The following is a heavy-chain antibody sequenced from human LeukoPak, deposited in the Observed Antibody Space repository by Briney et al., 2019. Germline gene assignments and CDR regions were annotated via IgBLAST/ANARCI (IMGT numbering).Heavy chain of an antibody. CDR1: GGTFSSYA. J-gene: IGHJ4*02. CDR3: AREKRLLWFGDRHSDY. Sequence: SVKVSCKASGGTFSSYAISWVRQAPGQGLEWMGGIIPIFGTANYAQKFQGRVTITADESTSTAYMELSSLRSEDTAVYYCAREKRLLWFGDRHSDYWGQGTLVTVSS. V-gene: IGHV1-69*13. D-gene: IGHD3-10*01. CDR2: IIPIFGTA.